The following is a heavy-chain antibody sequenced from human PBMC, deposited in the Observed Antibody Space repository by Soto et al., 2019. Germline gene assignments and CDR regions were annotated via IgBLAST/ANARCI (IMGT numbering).Heavy chain of an antibody. CDR3: ARVGEGADYSNYYMDV. CDR1: GFTFSSYW. D-gene: IGHD4-4*01. J-gene: IGHJ6*03. Sequence: GGSLRLSCAASGFTFSSYWMSWVRQAPGKGLEWVANIKQDGSEKYYVDSVKGRFTISRDNAKNSLYLQTNSLRAEDTAVYYCARVGEGADYSNYYMDVWGKGTTVTVSS. V-gene: IGHV3-7*01. CDR2: IKQDGSEK.